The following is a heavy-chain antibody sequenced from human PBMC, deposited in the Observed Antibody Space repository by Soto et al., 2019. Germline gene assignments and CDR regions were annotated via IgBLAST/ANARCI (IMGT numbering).Heavy chain of an antibody. CDR2: VTGSGGQI. CDR1: GFTISTYA. D-gene: IGHD2-21*01. V-gene: IGHV3-23*01. Sequence: GSLRLSCAASGFTISTYAMTWVRQAPGKGLECVSGVTGSGGQIHYADSVKGRFTISKDNSKNTLYLQMSSLREEDTALYYCAKDAVYKDGLWLMDSWGQGTLVTVSS. J-gene: IGHJ5*02. CDR3: AKDAVYKDGLWLMDS.